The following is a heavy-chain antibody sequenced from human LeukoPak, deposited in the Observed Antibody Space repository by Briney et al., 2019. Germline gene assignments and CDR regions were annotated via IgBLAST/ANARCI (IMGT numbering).Heavy chain of an antibody. CDR1: GFTFSSYG. CDR3: VRELYNYGMDV. Sequence: GGSLRLSCAASGFTFSSYGMHWVRQAPGKGLEWVAVISYDGSNKYYADSVKGRFTISRDNSKNTLYLQMNSLRPEDTTVFYCVRELYNYGMDVWGQGTTVTV. V-gene: IGHV3-30*03. J-gene: IGHJ6*02. CDR2: ISYDGSNK.